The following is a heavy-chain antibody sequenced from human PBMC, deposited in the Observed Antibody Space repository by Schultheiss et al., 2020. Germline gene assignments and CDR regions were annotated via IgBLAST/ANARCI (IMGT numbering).Heavy chain of an antibody. CDR3: ARVRGESQWLASPFYFDY. D-gene: IGHD6-19*01. CDR2: IYYSGST. V-gene: IGHV4-31*03. J-gene: IGHJ4*02. Sequence: SQTLSLTCTVSGGSISSGGYYWSWIRQHPGKGLEWIGYIYYSGSTYYNPSLKSRVTISVDTSKNQFSLKLSSVTAADTAVYYCARVRGESQWLASPFYFDYWGQGTLVNVYS. CDR1: GGSISSGGYY.